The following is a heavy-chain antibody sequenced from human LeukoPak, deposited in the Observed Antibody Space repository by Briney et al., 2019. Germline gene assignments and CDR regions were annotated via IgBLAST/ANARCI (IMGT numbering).Heavy chain of an antibody. CDR1: GGSISSSNW. CDR3: ARASTSVIVVVTPFDY. V-gene: IGHV4-4*02. D-gene: IGHD3-22*01. J-gene: IGHJ4*02. CDR2: IYHSGST. Sequence: PSETLSLTCAVSGGSISSSNWWSWVRQPPGKGLEWVGEIYHSGSTNYNPSLKSRVTISVDKSKNQFSLKLSSVTAADTAVYYCARASTSVIVVVTPFDYWGQGTLVTVSS.